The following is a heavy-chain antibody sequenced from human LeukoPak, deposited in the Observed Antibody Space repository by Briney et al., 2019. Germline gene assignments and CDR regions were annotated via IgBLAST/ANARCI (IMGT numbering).Heavy chain of an antibody. D-gene: IGHD1-20*01. Sequence: GGSLRLSCAASGVTVSHNYMTWVRQAPGKGLGWVSVIYIDGTTYYADSVKGRFTISRDQANNTLYLQMNTLRDEDTAVYYCARGPRYNFYWGQGTLVTVSS. CDR3: ARGPRYNFY. CDR1: GVTVSHNY. V-gene: IGHV3-53*01. J-gene: IGHJ4*02. CDR2: IYIDGTT.